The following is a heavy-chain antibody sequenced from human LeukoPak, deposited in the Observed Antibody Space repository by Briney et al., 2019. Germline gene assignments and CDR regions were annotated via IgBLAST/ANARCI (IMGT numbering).Heavy chain of an antibody. CDR2: IYSGGST. J-gene: IGHJ2*01. Sequence: GGSLRLSCVASGFTVSSNYMSWVRQAPGKGLEWVSVIYSGGSTYYADSVKGRFTVSRDNSKNTLYLQMNSLRAEDTAVYYCARDKDYGDYWYFDLWGRGTLVTVSS. CDR3: ARDKDYGDYWYFDL. CDR1: GFTVSSNY. V-gene: IGHV3-53*01. D-gene: IGHD4-17*01.